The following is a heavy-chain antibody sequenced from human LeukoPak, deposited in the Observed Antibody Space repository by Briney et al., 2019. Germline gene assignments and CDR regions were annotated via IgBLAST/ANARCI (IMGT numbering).Heavy chain of an antibody. J-gene: IGHJ2*01. CDR3: ARDWAVTPRYFDL. D-gene: IGHD4-17*01. Sequence: GGSLRLSCAASGFTFSSYAMSWVRQAPGKGLEWVSDISGSGISTYYADSVKGRFTISRDNAKNSLYLQMNSLRAEDTAVYYCARDWAVTPRYFDLWGRGTLVTVSS. CDR1: GFTFSSYA. V-gene: IGHV3-23*01. CDR2: ISGSGIST.